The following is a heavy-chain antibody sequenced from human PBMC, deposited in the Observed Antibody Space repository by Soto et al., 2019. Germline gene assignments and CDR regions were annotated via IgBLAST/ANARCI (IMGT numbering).Heavy chain of an antibody. V-gene: IGHV3-11*01. CDR2: ISSSGSTI. D-gene: IGHD1-1*01. CDR1: GFTFSDYY. CDR3: AKWDQQNEYYYYYYMEG. J-gene: IGHJ6*03. Sequence: GGSLRLSCAASGFTFSDYYMSWIRQAPGKGLEWVSYISSSGSTIYYADSVKGRFTISRDNAKNSLYLQMNSLRAEDTAVYYCAKWDQQNEYYYYYYMEGWGKGPTVNVSS.